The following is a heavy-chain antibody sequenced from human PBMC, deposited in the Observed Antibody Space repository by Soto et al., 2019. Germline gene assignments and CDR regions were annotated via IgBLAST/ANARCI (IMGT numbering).Heavy chain of an antibody. V-gene: IGHV4-39*01. CDR1: GGCISSSSYY. J-gene: IGHJ5*02. Sequence: SETLSLTCTVSGGCISSSSYYWGWIRQPPGKGLERIGSIYYSGSTYYNPSLKSRVTISVDTSKNQFSLKLSSVTAADTAVYYCATTYSSSFYNWFDPWGQGTLVTVSS. CDR2: IYYSGST. CDR3: ATTYSSSFYNWFDP. D-gene: IGHD6-6*01.